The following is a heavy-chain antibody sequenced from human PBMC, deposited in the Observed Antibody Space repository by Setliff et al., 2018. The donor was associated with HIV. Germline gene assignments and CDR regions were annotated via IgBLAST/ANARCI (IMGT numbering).Heavy chain of an antibody. D-gene: IGHD2-15*01. CDR1: GGSISSYY. V-gene: IGHV4-59*01. Sequence: ETLSLTCTVSGGSISSYYWTWIRQPPGKGLEWIGYIYYSGSTNYNPSLKSRVTISVDTSKNQFSLKLSSVTAADTAVYYCARGVVVAATRWFDPWGQGTLVTVSS. J-gene: IGHJ5*02. CDR3: ARGVVVAATRWFDP. CDR2: IYYSGST.